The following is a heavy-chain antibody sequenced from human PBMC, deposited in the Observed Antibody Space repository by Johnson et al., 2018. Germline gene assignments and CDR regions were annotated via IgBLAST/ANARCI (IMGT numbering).Heavy chain of an antibody. CDR2: ISHDEIDK. CDR3: AREAYSSGRAGIFAI. V-gene: IGHV3-30*14. J-gene: IGHJ3*02. CDR1: GVTLSNCI. D-gene: IGHD3-22*01. Sequence: QVQLVQSGGGVVQPGTSLRLSCGVSGVTLSNCIMHWVRQAPGKGLEWVALISHDEIDKQYGDSAKDRFTISRDISKNTVYLQMNSLRDADTAVYYCAREAYSSGRAGIFAIWGQGTMVTVSS.